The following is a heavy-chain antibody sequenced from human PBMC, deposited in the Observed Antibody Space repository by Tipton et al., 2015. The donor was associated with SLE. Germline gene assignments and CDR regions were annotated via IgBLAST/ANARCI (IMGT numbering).Heavy chain of an antibody. CDR1: GFTFDDYA. D-gene: IGHD3-3*01. CDR3: AKGTIFGVVITDAFDI. Sequence: SLRLSCAASGFTFDDYAMHWVRQAPGKGLEWVSGISWNSGSIGYADSVKGRFTISRDNAKNSLYLQMNSLRAEDTALYYCAKGTIFGVVITDAFDIWGQGTMVTVSS. V-gene: IGHV3-9*01. CDR2: ISWNSGSI. J-gene: IGHJ3*02.